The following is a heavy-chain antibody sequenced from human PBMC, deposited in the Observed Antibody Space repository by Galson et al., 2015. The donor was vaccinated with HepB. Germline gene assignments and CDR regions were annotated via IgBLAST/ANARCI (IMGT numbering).Heavy chain of an antibody. CDR2: IYPRDSDT. Sequence: QSGAEVKKAGDSLKISCKGTGYKFATYWIGWVRQVPGKGLEWMGIIYPRDSDTRYSPSFQGHVTISADMSTNTSYMQWNTLKASDTAIYYCARQFGNSNYDAFDVWGQGTLVTVSS. D-gene: IGHD1-7*01. CDR1: GYKFATYW. CDR3: ARQFGNSNYDAFDV. V-gene: IGHV5-51*01. J-gene: IGHJ3*01.